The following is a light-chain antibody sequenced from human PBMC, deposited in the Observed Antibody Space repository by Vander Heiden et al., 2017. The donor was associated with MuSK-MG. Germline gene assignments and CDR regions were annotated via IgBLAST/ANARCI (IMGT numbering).Light chain of an antibody. V-gene: IGKV2-28*01. CDR3: MQSLQAPT. J-gene: IGKJ5*01. Sequence: DIVMNQSPLSLSVTPGEPASISCRSSPSLLFGNGRDYLAWYLQKPGQSPQLLISVGSNRASGVPDRLSGSGSGTDFTLKISRVEAEYIGFYYCMQSLQAPTFGQGTRLEIK. CDR1: PSLLFGNGRDY. CDR2: VGS.